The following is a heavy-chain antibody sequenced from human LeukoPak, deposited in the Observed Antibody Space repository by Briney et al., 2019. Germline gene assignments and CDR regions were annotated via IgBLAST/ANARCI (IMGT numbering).Heavy chain of an antibody. Sequence: SVKVSCKASGGTFSSYAIIWVRQAPGQGLEWMGGIIPIFGTANYAQKFQGRVTITTDESTSTAYMELSSLRSEDTAVYYCARDSYNWYDDTGTGIFDYWGQGTLVTVSS. CDR1: GGTFSSYA. CDR3: ARDSYNWYDDTGTGIFDY. J-gene: IGHJ4*02. V-gene: IGHV1-69*05. CDR2: IIPIFGTA. D-gene: IGHD1-20*01.